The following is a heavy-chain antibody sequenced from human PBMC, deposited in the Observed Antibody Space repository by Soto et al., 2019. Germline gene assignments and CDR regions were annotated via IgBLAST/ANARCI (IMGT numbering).Heavy chain of an antibody. D-gene: IGHD3-3*01. CDR1: GFTFSSYS. J-gene: IGHJ6*03. Sequence: GGSLRLSCAASGFTFSSYSMNWVRQAPGKGLEWVSSISSSSSYIYYADSVKGRFTISRDNAKNSLYLQMNSLRAEDTAVYYGAREVGDFGLHYYYIDVWGKGTTVTVSS. V-gene: IGHV3-21*01. CDR2: ISSSSSYI. CDR3: AREVGDFGLHYYYIDV.